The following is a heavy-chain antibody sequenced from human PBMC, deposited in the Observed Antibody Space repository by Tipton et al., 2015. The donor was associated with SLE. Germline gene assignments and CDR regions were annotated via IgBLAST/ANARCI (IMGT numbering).Heavy chain of an antibody. CDR3: AREGVIGFHFAY. CDR2: IGNSGSPV. D-gene: IGHD2-21*01. Sequence: SLRLSCASSGFTFSDYYMSWIRQAPGKGLEWVSSIGNSGSPVYYADSVKGRFTISRDNDKNTVYLDLNSLRAEDTGLYYCAREGVIGFHFAYWGQGALVTVSS. J-gene: IGHJ4*02. CDR1: GFTFSDYY. V-gene: IGHV3-11*04.